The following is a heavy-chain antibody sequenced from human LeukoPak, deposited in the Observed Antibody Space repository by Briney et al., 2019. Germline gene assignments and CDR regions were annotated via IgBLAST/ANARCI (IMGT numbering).Heavy chain of an antibody. V-gene: IGHV4-59*12. D-gene: IGHD6-19*01. CDR3: AREGSVASFDY. Sequence: SETLSLTCTVSGGSISSYYWSWIRQPPGKGLEWIGYIYYSGSTNYNPSLKSRVTISVDTSKNQFSLKLSSVTAADTAVYYCAREGSVASFDYWGQGTLVTVSS. J-gene: IGHJ4*02. CDR1: GGSISSYY. CDR2: IYYSGST.